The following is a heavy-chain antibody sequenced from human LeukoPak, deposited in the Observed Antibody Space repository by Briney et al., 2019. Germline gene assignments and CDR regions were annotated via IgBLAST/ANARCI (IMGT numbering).Heavy chain of an antibody. J-gene: IGHJ4*02. D-gene: IGHD2-21*02. V-gene: IGHV1-46*01. CDR3: ASAHYCGGDCYSDY. Sequence: ASVKVSCKASGYTFTGYYMHWVRQAPGQGLEWMGWINPSGGSTSYAQKFQGRVTMTRDMSTSTVYMELSSLRSEDTAVYYCASAHYCGGDCYSDYWGQGTLVTVSS. CDR1: GYTFTGYY. CDR2: INPSGGST.